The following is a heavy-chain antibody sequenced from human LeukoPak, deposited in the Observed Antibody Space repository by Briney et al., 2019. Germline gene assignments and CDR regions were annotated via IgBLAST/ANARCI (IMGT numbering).Heavy chain of an antibody. J-gene: IGHJ3*02. CDR3: ARSGGAVAGYDAFDI. D-gene: IGHD6-19*01. CDR1: GGSISSGAYY. Sequence: SETLSLTCTVSGGSISSGAYYWSWIRQPPGKGLEWIGYIYYSGSTNYNPSLKSRVTISVDTSKNHFSLKLSSVTAADTAVYYCARSGGAVAGYDAFDIWGQGTMVTVSS. V-gene: IGHV4-61*03. CDR2: IYYSGST.